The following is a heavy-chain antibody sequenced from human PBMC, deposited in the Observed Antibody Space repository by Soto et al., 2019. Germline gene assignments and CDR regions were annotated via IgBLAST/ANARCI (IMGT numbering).Heavy chain of an antibody. CDR3: AKAPRGSIAVAGTG. CDR1: GFTFSSYG. Sequence: GGSLRLSCAASGFTFSSYGMHWVRQAPGKGLEWVAVISYDGSNKYYADSVKGRFTISRDNSKNTLYLQMNSLRAEDTAVYYCAKAPRGSIAVAGTGWGQGTLVTVSS. J-gene: IGHJ4*02. D-gene: IGHD6-19*01. CDR2: ISYDGSNK. V-gene: IGHV3-30*18.